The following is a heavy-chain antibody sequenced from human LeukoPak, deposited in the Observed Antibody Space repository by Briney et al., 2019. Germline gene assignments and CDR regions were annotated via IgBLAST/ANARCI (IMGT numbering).Heavy chain of an antibody. D-gene: IGHD3-22*01. J-gene: IGHJ4*02. CDR1: GYTFTGYY. CDR2: INPNSGGT. CDR3: ARDQGYYDSSGYHR. V-gene: IGHV1-2*02. Sequence: ASVKVPCKASGYTFTGYYMHWVRQAPGQGLEWMGWINPNSGGTNYAQKFQGRVTMTRDTSISTAYMELSRLRSDDTAVYYCARDQGYYDSSGYHRWGQGTLVTVSS.